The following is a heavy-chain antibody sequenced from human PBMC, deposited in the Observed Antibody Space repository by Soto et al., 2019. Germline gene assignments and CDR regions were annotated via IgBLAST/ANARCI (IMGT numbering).Heavy chain of an antibody. J-gene: IGHJ6*02. Sequence: GGSLRLSCSASGFTFSNYALHWARQAPGKGLAYVSSISSNGGFTYYSDSVKGRFTISRDNSKNTLSLQMTSLRPEDTAVYYCVTTGHCSGTRCYEFRNYYYGMDVWGQGTTVTVSS. CDR3: VTTGHCSGTRCYEFRNYYYGMDV. CDR2: ISSNGGFT. CDR1: GFTFSNYA. V-gene: IGHV3-64D*06. D-gene: IGHD2-2*01.